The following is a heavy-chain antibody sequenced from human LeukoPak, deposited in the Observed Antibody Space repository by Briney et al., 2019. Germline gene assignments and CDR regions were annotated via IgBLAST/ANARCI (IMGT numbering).Heavy chain of an antibody. D-gene: IGHD3-22*01. V-gene: IGHV3-23*01. CDR1: GFTFSNYA. Sequence: GGSLRLSCAASGFTFSNYAMTWARQAPRKGGERVSAVTRSGSTYYAVSVKGRFTISRDNSKNTLYLQVNSLRAEDTAGYYCARVRYDSTASYFDYWGQGTLVTVSS. J-gene: IGHJ4*02. CDR3: ARVRYDSTASYFDY. CDR2: VTRSGST.